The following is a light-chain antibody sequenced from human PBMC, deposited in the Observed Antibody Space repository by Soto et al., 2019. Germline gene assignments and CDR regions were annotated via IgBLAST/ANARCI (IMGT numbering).Light chain of an antibody. CDR1: SSNIGAGYD. CDR2: GNS. V-gene: IGLV1-40*01. CDR3: QSYDSSFYV. Sequence: QSVLTQPPSVSGAPGQRVTISCTGSSSNIGAGYDVHWYQQLPGTAPKLLIYGNSNRPSGVPDRFSGSKSGTSASLAITGLQDEDEADYYCQSYDSSFYVFGTGTKVTVL. J-gene: IGLJ1*01.